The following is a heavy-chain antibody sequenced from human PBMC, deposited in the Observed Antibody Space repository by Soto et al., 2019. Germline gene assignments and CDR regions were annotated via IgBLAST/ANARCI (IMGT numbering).Heavy chain of an antibody. CDR1: GYAFTGYY. Sequence: GASVKVSCKASGYAFTGYYMHWVRQAPGQGLEWMGWINPNIGGTNYAQKFQGRVTMTRDTSISTAYMELSRLRSDHTAVYYCASPSSLGITIFGVVPYTDYGMDVWGQGTTVTVSS. J-gene: IGHJ6*02. CDR2: INPNIGGT. D-gene: IGHD3-3*01. V-gene: IGHV1-2*02. CDR3: ASPSSLGITIFGVVPYTDYGMDV.